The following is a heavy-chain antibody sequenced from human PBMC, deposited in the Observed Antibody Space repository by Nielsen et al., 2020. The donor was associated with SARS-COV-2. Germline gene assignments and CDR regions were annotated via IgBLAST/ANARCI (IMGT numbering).Heavy chain of an antibody. J-gene: IGHJ4*02. CDR1: GGSISSSNW. V-gene: IGHV4-4*02. Sequence: SETLSLTCAVSGGSISSSNWWSWVRQPPGKGLEWIGEIYHSGSTNYNPSLKSRVTISVDKSKNQFSLKLSSVTAADTAVYYCARTDTAMVTPFDYWGQGTLVTVSS. CDR3: ARTDTAMVTPFDY. CDR2: IYHSGST. D-gene: IGHD5-18*01.